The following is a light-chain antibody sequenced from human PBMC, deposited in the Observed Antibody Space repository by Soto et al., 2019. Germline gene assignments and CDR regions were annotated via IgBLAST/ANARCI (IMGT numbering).Light chain of an antibody. Sequence: GTLSLSPGERATLSCRASQSVSSSYLAWYQQKPGQAPRLLTYGASSRATGIPDRFSGSGSGTDFTLTISRLEPEDFAVYYCQQYGSSPETFGQGTKVDIK. V-gene: IGKV3-20*01. CDR2: GAS. J-gene: IGKJ1*01. CDR1: QSVSSSY. CDR3: QQYGSSPET.